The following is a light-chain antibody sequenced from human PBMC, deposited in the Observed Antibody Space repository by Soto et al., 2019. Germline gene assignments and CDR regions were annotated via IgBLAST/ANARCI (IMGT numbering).Light chain of an antibody. J-gene: IGKJ1*01. CDR1: QSVSSK. V-gene: IGKV3-15*01. CDR2: GAS. CDR3: QQYNNWPGT. Sequence: EIVLTQSPGNLSVSPGERATLFCRASQSVSSKLAWYQQKPGQAPRLLFYGASTGATGIPARFSGSGSETEFTLSISSLQSEDFAVYYCQQYNNWPGTFGQGTKVEIK.